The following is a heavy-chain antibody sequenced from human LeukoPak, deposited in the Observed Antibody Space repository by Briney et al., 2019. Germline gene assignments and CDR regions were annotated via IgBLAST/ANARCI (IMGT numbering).Heavy chain of an antibody. CDR1: GGSFSGYY. J-gene: IGHJ6*03. CDR2: INHSGST. CDR3: AKGGGYEAQYYYYYLDV. V-gene: IGHV4-34*01. D-gene: IGHD5-12*01. Sequence: LETLSLTCAVYGGSFSGYYWSWIRQPPGKGLEWIGEINHSGSTNYNPSLKSRVTISVDTSENQFSLKLSSVTAADTAVYYCAKGGGYEAQYYYYYLDVWGKGTTVTISS.